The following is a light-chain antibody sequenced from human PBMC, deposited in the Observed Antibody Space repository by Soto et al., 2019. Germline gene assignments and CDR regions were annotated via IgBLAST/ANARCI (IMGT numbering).Light chain of an antibody. CDR3: QQYNNWPPWT. Sequence: IVLTQSPGTLSVSPGKRATLSCLASQSVSSNLAWYQQKPGQAPRLLIYGASTRATGIPARFSGSGSGTEFTLTISSLQSEDFAVYYCQQYNNWPPWTFGQGTKVDI. CDR2: GAS. V-gene: IGKV3-15*01. J-gene: IGKJ1*01. CDR1: QSVSSN.